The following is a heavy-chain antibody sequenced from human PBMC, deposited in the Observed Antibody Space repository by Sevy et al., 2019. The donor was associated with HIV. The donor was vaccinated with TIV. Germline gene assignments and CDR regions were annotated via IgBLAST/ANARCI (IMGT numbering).Heavy chain of an antibody. CDR3: ARDIDSSGYSYAFDL. V-gene: IGHV3-48*03. CDR1: GFIFSNYE. J-gene: IGHJ3*01. Sequence: GGSLRLSCKASGFIFSNYEMNWVRQAPGKGLEWVSYISPSGHAIYYADSVKGRFTVSRDNAKNSLYLQMNSLRGDDTALYYCARDIDSSGYSYAFDLWGQGTMVTV. D-gene: IGHD3-22*01. CDR2: ISPSGHAI.